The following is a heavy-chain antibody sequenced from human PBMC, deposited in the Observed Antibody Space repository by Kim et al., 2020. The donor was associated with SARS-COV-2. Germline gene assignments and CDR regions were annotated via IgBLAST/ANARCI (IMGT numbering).Heavy chain of an antibody. CDR3: ARDTAYCSSTSCYTGGHYYYYYMDV. CDR1: GFTFSSYS. Sequence: GGSLRLSCAASGFTFSSYSMNWVRQAPGKGLEWVSSISSSSSYIYYADSVKGRFTISRDNAKNSLYLQMNSLRAEDTAVYYCARDTAYCSSTSCYTGGHYYYYYMDVWGKGTTVTVSS. V-gene: IGHV3-21*01. J-gene: IGHJ6*03. CDR2: ISSSSSYI. D-gene: IGHD2-2*02.